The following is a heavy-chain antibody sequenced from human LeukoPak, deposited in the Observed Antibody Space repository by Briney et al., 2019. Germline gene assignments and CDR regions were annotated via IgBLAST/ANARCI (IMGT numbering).Heavy chain of an antibody. CDR3: ARDWSGAPYFDY. D-gene: IGHD3-10*01. Sequence: PSETLFLTCTVSGGSISSYYWSWIRQPPGKGLEWIGYIYYSGSTNYNPSLKSRVTMSVDTSKNQFSLKLTSVTAADTAVYYCARDWSGAPYFDYWGQGTLVTVSS. CDR1: GGSISSYY. V-gene: IGHV4-59*12. CDR2: IYYSGST. J-gene: IGHJ4*02.